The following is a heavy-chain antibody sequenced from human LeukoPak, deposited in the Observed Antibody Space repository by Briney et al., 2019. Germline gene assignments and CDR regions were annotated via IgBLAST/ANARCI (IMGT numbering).Heavy chain of an antibody. CDR3: AREIFGSGSYPDY. CDR1: GFIFTNYE. J-gene: IGHJ4*02. Sequence: GGSLRLSCAASGFIFTNYEMNWVRQAPGKGLEWVSYISRSGTTIYYADSVKGRFTISRDNSKNTVYLQMNSLGGEDTAVYYCAREIFGSGSYPDYWGQGTLVTVSS. D-gene: IGHD3-10*01. CDR2: ISRSGTTI. V-gene: IGHV3-48*03.